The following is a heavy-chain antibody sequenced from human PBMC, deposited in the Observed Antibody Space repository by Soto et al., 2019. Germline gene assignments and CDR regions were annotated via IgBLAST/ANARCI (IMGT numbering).Heavy chain of an antibody. CDR3: ARDPSGSLSYYYGMDV. D-gene: IGHD1-26*01. CDR1: GYSISSGYY. CDR2: IYHSGST. J-gene: IGHJ6*02. Sequence: LSLTFAVSGYSISSGYYWGWIRQPPGKGLEWIGSIYHSGSTYYNPSLKSRVTISVDTSKNQFSLKLSSVTAADTAVYYCARDPSGSLSYYYGMDVWGQGTTVTVSS. V-gene: IGHV4-38-2*02.